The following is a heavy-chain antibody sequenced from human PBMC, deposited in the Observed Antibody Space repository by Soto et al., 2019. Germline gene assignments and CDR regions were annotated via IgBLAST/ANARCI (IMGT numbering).Heavy chain of an antibody. Sequence: QVQLVESGGGVVQPGRSLRLSCAASGFTFSSYAMHWVRQAPGKGLEWVAVISYDGSNKYYADSVKGRFTNTRDNSKNTLYLQMNSLRAEDTAVYYWARGGDFWSGSPPYYYYGMDVWGRGTTVTVSS. D-gene: IGHD3-3*01. J-gene: IGHJ6*02. CDR1: GFTFSSYA. CDR3: ARGGDFWSGSPPYYYYGMDV. V-gene: IGHV3-30-3*01. CDR2: ISYDGSNK.